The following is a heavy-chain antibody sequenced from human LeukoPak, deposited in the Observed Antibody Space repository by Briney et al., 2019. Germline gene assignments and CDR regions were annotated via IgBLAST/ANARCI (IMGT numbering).Heavy chain of an antibody. CDR1: GFTFSSYC. D-gene: IGHD3-10*01. V-gene: IGHV3-7*01. CDR3: ARESSWAEALMVRGVSDWIGKGYYYYYGMDV. Sequence: GGSLRLSCAASGFTFSSYCMSWVRQAPGKGLEWVANIKQDGSEKYYVDSVKGRFTISRDNAKNSLYLQMNSLRAEDTAVYYCARESSWAEALMVRGVSDWIGKGYYYYYGMDVWGQGTTVTVSS. CDR2: IKQDGSEK. J-gene: IGHJ6*02.